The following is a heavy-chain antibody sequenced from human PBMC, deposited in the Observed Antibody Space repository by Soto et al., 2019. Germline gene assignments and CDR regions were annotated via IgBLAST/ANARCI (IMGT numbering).Heavy chain of an antibody. CDR3: ARRLVVVPAAMFGGIQFDY. CDR2: IYYSGST. V-gene: IGHV4-31*01. Sequence: QVQLQESGPGLVKPSQTLSLTCTVSGGSISSGGYYWSWIRQHPGKGLEWIGYIYYSGSTYYNPSRVSPFTSSVDTSNNQCSLKLSSVTAAVTAVYYCARRLVVVPAAMFGGIQFDYWGQVTLVTLSS. CDR1: GGSISSGGYY. J-gene: IGHJ4*02. D-gene: IGHD2-2*01.